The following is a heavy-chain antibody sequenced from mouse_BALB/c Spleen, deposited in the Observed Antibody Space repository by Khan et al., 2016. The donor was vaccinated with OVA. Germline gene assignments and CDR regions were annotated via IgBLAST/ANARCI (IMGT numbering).Heavy chain of an antibody. V-gene: IGHV5-6*01. CDR2: ISSGGHYT. CDR3: ARTITTAKGYYYAMDY. CDR1: GFTFSSYG. D-gene: IGHD1-2*01. J-gene: IGHJ4*01. Sequence: EVELVESGGDLVKPGGSLKLSCAASGFTFSSYGMSWVRQTPDKRLEWVATISSGGHYTYFPDSVRGRFTISRDNAKHTLYLQMSSLKSEDTAMYYCARTITTAKGYYYAMDYWGQGTSVTVSS.